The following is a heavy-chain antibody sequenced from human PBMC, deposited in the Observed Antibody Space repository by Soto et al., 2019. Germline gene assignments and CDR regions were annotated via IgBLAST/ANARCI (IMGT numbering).Heavy chain of an antibody. J-gene: IGHJ4*02. CDR1: DDSITGGGYY. CDR3: ARGGSGTYHV. V-gene: IGHV4-31*03. CDR2: IYYRGNT. Sequence: QVQLQESGPGLVKPSQTLSLTCTVSDDSITGGGYYWSWIRQHPGKGLEWIGSIYYRGNTYYNQSLRSRGTISLDPSQYQFSLRLSSVTAADTAIYYCARGGSGTYHVWGQGILVAVSS. D-gene: IGHD3-10*01.